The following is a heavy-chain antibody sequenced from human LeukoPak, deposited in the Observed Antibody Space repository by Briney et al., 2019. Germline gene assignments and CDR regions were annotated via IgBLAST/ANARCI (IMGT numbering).Heavy chain of an antibody. Sequence: GGSLRLSCAASGFTFTNYAMSWVRQAPGKGLEWVSGMSGRGVSTYYADSVKGRFTISSDNAENSLYLQMNSLRVEDTAVYYCAREYWYFDLWGRGTLVTVSS. J-gene: IGHJ2*01. V-gene: IGHV3-23*01. CDR3: AREYWYFDL. CDR2: MSGRGVST. CDR1: GFTFTNYA.